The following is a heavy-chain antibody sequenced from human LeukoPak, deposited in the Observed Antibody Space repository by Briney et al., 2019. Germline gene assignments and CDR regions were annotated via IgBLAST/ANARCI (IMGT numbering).Heavy chain of an antibody. Sequence: SETLSLTCTVSGGSISSGGYYWSWIRQPPGKGLEWIGYIYYSGSTNYNPSLKSRVTISVDTSKNQFSLKLTSVTAADTAVYYCARVSRYCSSTSCYAHDYYYGMDVWGQGTTVTVSS. CDR3: ARVSRYCSSTSCYAHDYYYGMDV. J-gene: IGHJ6*02. D-gene: IGHD2-2*01. V-gene: IGHV4-61*08. CDR2: IYYSGST. CDR1: GGSISSGGYY.